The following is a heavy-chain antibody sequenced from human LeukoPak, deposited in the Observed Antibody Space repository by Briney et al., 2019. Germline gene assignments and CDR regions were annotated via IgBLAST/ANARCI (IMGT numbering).Heavy chain of an antibody. Sequence: PSETLSLTCTVSGGSISSSSYYWGWIRQPPGKGLEWIGSIYYSGSTYYNPSLKSRVTISVDTSKNQFSLKLSSVTAADTAVYYCARRRSTYYYDSSGSHCFDYWGQGTLVTVSS. D-gene: IGHD3-22*01. V-gene: IGHV4-39*01. CDR2: IYYSGST. J-gene: IGHJ4*02. CDR1: GGSISSSSYY. CDR3: ARRRSTYYYDSSGSHCFDY.